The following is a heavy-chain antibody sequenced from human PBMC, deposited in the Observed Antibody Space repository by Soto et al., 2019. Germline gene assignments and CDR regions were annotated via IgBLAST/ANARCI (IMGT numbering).Heavy chain of an antibody. CDR1: GFTFSSYS. V-gene: IGHV3-21*04. Sequence: PGGSLRLSCASSGFTFSSYSMNWVRQAPGKGLEWVSSISSSSSYIYYADSVKGRFTISRDNAKNSLYLQMNSLRAEDTAVYYCAKKSGYDIYYYFDYWGQGTLVTVSS. CDR2: ISSSSSYI. J-gene: IGHJ4*02. D-gene: IGHD5-12*01. CDR3: AKKSGYDIYYYFDY.